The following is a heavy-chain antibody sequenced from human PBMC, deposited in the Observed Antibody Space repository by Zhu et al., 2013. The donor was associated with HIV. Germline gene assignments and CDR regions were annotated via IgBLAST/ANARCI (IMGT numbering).Heavy chain of an antibody. CDR3: AKWGYVDDSGFFQADDSDV. D-gene: IGHD3-22*01. V-gene: IGHV1-18*04. J-gene: IGHJ3*01. CDR1: GYTFTAYG. CDR2: MSAVNGNT. Sequence: VQSGPEMRSGASLKVSCTASGYTFTAYGVAWVRQAPGQGLEWIGWMSAVNGNTNYAQILQDRVRMTADKAADTTYMELHSLTSEDTAIYYCAKWGYVDDSGFFQADDSDVWGQGTMVTVSS.